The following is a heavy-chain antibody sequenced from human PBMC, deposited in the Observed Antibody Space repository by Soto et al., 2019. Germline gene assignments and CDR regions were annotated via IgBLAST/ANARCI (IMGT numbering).Heavy chain of an antibody. CDR2: IYYGEST. J-gene: IGHJ4*02. CDR1: GGSISSDASY. CDR3: AREVAATTHFDY. Sequence: QLQESGPGLVKPSQTLSLTCTVSGGSISSDASYWSWIRQRPGKGLEYIGYIYYGESTYYNPSIQSRVTISIDRSKNQFSLKLSSVTAADTAVYYCAREVAATTHFDYWGRGSLVTVSS. V-gene: IGHV4-31*03. D-gene: IGHD5-12*01.